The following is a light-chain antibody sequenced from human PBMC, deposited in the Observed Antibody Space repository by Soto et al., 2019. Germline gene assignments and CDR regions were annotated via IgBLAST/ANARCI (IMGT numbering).Light chain of an antibody. CDR2: ASS. Sequence: DIQMTQSPSSLFASVGDRVTISCRASQSIARFLNWYQQKPGKAPNLLIYASSTLQSGVPSSFSGSGSGTDFTLTINSLQPDAFATYFCQQSYSTPYTFGQGPKLDIK. J-gene: IGKJ2*01. CDR1: QSIARF. CDR3: QQSYSTPYT. V-gene: IGKV1-39*01.